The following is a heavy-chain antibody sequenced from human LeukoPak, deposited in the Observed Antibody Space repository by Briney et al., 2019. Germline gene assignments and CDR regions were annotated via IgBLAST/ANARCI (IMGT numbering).Heavy chain of an antibody. D-gene: IGHD5-24*01. CDR3: ARIRDGYNDAYDI. Sequence: WASVKVSCTASGYTFTNYYIHWVRQAPGQGLEWMGLINPGGGNTNCAQNFQGRVTMTRDTSASTVYMELSSLRSEDTAIYYCARIRDGYNDAYDIWGQGTVVTVPS. J-gene: IGHJ3*02. V-gene: IGHV1-46*01. CDR1: GYTFTNYY. CDR2: INPGGGNT.